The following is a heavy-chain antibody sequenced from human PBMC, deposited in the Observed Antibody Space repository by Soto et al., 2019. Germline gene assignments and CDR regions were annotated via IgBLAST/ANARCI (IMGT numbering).Heavy chain of an antibody. CDR2: IYWDDDK. J-gene: IGHJ5*02. V-gene: IGHV2-5*02. CDR1: GFSLSTSGVG. Sequence: QITLKESGPTLMKPTQTLTLTCTFSGFSLSTSGVGVGWIRQPPGKALEWLALIYWDDDKRYSPSLKSRLTITKDTSKNQVVLTMTNMDPVDTATYYCAHRRPDTAMVTVNWFDPWGQGTLVTVSS. D-gene: IGHD5-18*01. CDR3: AHRRPDTAMVTVNWFDP.